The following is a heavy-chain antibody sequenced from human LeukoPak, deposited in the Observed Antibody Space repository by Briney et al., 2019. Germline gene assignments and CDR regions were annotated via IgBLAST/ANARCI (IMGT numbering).Heavy chain of an antibody. CDR2: IYHSGST. Sequence: SGTLSLTCAVSGGSISSSNWWSWVRQPPGKGLEWIEEIYHSGSTNYNPSLKSRVTISVDKSKNQFSLKLSSVTAADTAVYYCARAFGEGGDYPTAVDCWGQGTLVTVST. J-gene: IGHJ4*02. V-gene: IGHV4-4*02. CDR3: ARAFGEGGDYPTAVDC. D-gene: IGHD3-10*01. CDR1: GGSISSSNW.